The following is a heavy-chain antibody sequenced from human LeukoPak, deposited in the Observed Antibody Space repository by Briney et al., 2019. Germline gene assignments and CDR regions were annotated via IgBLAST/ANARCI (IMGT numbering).Heavy chain of an antibody. D-gene: IGHD6-19*01. V-gene: IGHV3-23*01. J-gene: IGHJ4*02. Sequence: GGSLRLSRAASGFTFSSYAMSWVRQAPGKGLEWVSAISGSGGSTYYADSVKGRFTISRDNSKNTLYLQMDSLRAEDTAVYYCAKETSSGWESLYYFDYWGQGTLVTVSS. CDR2: ISGSGGST. CDR3: AKETSSGWESLYYFDY. CDR1: GFTFSSYA.